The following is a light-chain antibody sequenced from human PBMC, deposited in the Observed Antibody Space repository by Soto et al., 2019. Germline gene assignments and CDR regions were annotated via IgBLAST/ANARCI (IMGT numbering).Light chain of an antibody. CDR3: QQRSNWLST. CDR1: QSVSSY. Sequence: EIVLTQSPAALSLSPGERATLSCRASQSVSSYLAWYQQKPGQAPRLLIYDASNRATGIPARFSGSGSGTDFTLTISSLEPEDFAVYYCQQRSNWLSTFVQGTKVEIK. CDR2: DAS. V-gene: IGKV3-11*01. J-gene: IGKJ1*01.